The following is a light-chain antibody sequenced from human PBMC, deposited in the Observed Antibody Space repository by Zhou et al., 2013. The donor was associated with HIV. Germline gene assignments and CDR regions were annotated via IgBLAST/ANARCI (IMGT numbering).Light chain of an antibody. CDR3: QQYNSYPWT. J-gene: IGKJ1*01. CDR2: GAS. Sequence: DIQLTQSPSFLSASVGDRVTITCRASDDISDFLAWYQQKPGKAPKLLIFGASTLQSGVPSRFSGSRAGTEFTLTVQSLQPDDIATYYCQQYNSYPWTFGQGTKVEIK. V-gene: IGKV1-9*01. CDR1: DDISDF.